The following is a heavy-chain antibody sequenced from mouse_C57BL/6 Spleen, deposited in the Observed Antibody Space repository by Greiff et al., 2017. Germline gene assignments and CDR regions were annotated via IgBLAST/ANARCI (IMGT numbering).Heavy chain of an antibody. CDR1: GYTFTSYW. CDR3: TRKYRWYYFDY. D-gene: IGHD5-1-1*01. V-gene: IGHV1-64*01. Sequence: QVQLKQSGAELVKPGASVKLSCKASGYTFTSYWMHWVKQRPGQGLEWIGMIHPNSGSTNYNEKFKSKATLTVDKSSSTAYMQLSSLTSEDSAVYCCTRKYRWYYFDYWGQGTTLTVSS. CDR2: IHPNSGST. J-gene: IGHJ2*01.